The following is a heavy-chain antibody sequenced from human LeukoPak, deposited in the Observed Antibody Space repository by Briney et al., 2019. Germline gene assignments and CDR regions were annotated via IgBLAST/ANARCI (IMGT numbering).Heavy chain of an antibody. CDR2: ISGDGGST. CDR1: GFTFDDYA. D-gene: IGHD4-17*01. J-gene: IGHJ6*02. CDR3: AKDIGGPTVTIFYYYYGMDV. V-gene: IGHV3-43*02. Sequence: GGSLRLSCAASGFTFDDYAMHWVRQAPGKGLEWVSLISGDGGSTYYADSVKGRFTISRDNSKNSLYLQMNSPRTEDTALYYCAKDIGGPTVTIFYYYYGMDVWGQGTTVTVSS.